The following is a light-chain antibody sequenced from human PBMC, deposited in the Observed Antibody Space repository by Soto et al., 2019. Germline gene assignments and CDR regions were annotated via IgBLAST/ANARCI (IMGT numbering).Light chain of an antibody. CDR1: QSVGSNS. J-gene: IGKJ1*01. CDR3: QQYGSSPPT. Sequence: EIVLTQSPGTLSLSPGERATLSCRASQSVGSNSLAWYQQKPGQAPRLLIYGASSRATGIPDRFSGSGSGTDFTLTISRLEPEDFAVYSCQQYGSSPPTFGQGTKVDIK. V-gene: IGKV3-20*01. CDR2: GAS.